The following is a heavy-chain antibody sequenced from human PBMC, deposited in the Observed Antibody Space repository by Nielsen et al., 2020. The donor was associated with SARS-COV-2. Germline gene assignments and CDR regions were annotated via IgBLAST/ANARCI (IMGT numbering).Heavy chain of an antibody. V-gene: IGHV3-43*02. J-gene: IGHJ4*02. Sequence: GESLKISCAASGFTFDDYAMHWVRQAPGKGLEWVSLISGDADSTYYADSVKGRFTISRDNSKNTLYLQMNSLRVEDTAVYYCASVVNYDSSGYYHQDIDYWGQGTLVTVSS. CDR1: GFTFDDYA. D-gene: IGHD3-22*01. CDR3: ASVVNYDSSGYYHQDIDY. CDR2: ISGDADST.